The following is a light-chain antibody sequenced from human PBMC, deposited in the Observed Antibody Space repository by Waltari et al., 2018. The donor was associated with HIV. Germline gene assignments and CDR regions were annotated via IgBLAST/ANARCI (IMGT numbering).Light chain of an antibody. J-gene: IGLJ2*01. CDR2: EVS. Sequence: QSALTQPASVSGSPGQSITISCTGTSSDVGGYNYVSWYQQHPGKAPKLMIYEVSNRPSGVAYRFSGSKSGKAASLTISGLQAEDEADYYCSSYTSSSTYVVFGGGTKLTVL. CDR1: SSDVGGYNY. V-gene: IGLV2-14*01. CDR3: SSYTSSSTYVV.